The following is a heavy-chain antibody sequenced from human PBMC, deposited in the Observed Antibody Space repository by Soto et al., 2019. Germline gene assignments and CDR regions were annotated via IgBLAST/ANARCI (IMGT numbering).Heavy chain of an antibody. CDR1: GGTFSSYT. V-gene: IGHV1-69*04. CDR3: ARDQGYSSAEYFQH. D-gene: IGHD6-13*01. Sequence: GASVKVSCKASGGTFSSYTISWVRQAPGQGLEWMGRIIPILGIANYAQKFQGRVTITADKSTSTAYMELSSLRSEDTAVYYCARDQGYSSAEYFQHWGQGTLVTVSS. J-gene: IGHJ1*01. CDR2: IIPILGIA.